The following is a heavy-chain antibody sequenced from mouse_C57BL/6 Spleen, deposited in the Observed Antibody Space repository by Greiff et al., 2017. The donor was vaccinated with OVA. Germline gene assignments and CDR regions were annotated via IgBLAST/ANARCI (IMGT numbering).Heavy chain of an antibody. CDR3: ARDYYGSLDY. V-gene: IGHV5-12*01. CDR2: ISNGGGST. CDR1: GFTFSDYY. D-gene: IGHD1-1*01. Sequence: EVKLMESGGGLVQPGGSLKLSCAASGFTFSDYYMYWVRQTPEKRLEWVAYISNGGGSTYYPDTVKGGFTISRDNAKNTLYLQMSRLKSEDTAMYYCARDYYGSLDYWGQGTTLTVSS. J-gene: IGHJ2*01.